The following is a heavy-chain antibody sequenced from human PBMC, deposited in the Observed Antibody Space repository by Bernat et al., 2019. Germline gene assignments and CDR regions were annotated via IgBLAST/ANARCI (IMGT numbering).Heavy chain of an antibody. V-gene: IGHV3-74*01. CDR2: INSDGSST. D-gene: IGHD2-2*01. Sequence: EVQLVESGGGLVQPGGSLRLSCAASGFTFSSYWMHWVRQAPGKGLVWVSRINSDGSSTSYADSVKGRFTISRDNSKNTLYLQMNSLRAEDTAVYYCARVRYCSSTSCDDAFDIWGQGTMVTVSS. J-gene: IGHJ3*02. CDR3: ARVRYCSSTSCDDAFDI. CDR1: GFTFSSYW.